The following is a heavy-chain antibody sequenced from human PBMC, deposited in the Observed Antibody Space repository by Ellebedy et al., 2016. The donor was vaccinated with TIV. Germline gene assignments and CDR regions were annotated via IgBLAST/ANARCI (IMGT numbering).Heavy chain of an antibody. J-gene: IGHJ6*02. Sequence: ASVKVSXKASRYTFTSYDINWVRQATGQGLEWMGWMNPNSGNTGYAQKFQGRVTMTRNTSISTAYMELSSLRSEDTAVYYCARDHYYYDSSGRTERGGYYYGMDVWGQGTTVTVSS. D-gene: IGHD3-22*01. V-gene: IGHV1-8*01. CDR1: RYTFTSYD. CDR3: ARDHYYYDSSGRTERGGYYYGMDV. CDR2: MNPNSGNT.